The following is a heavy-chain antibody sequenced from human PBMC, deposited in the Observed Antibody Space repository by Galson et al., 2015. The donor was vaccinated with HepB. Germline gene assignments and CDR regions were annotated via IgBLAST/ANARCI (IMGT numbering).Heavy chain of an antibody. Sequence: SLRLSCAASGFTVSSNYMSWVRQAPGKGLEWVSVIYSGGSTYYADSVKGRFTISRDNSKNTLYLQMNSLRAEDTAVYYCARQRGSWATGPKYYYYYYMDVWGKGTTVTVSS. D-gene: IGHD6-13*01. CDR1: GFTVSSNY. V-gene: IGHV3-53*01. J-gene: IGHJ6*03. CDR2: IYSGGST. CDR3: ARQRGSWATGPKYYYYYYMDV.